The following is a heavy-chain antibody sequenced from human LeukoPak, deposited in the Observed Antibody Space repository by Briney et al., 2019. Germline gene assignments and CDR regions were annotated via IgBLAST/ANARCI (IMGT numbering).Heavy chain of an antibody. CDR1: GGSISSYY. Sequence: SETLSLTCTVSGGSISSYYWGWIRQPPGKGLEWIGYIYYSGSTNYNPSLKSRVTISVDTSKTQFSLKLSSVTAADTAVYYCATSHHCGGDCPDAFDIWGQGKMVTVSS. J-gene: IGHJ3*02. CDR2: IYYSGST. D-gene: IGHD2-21*02. V-gene: IGHV4-59*08. CDR3: ATSHHCGGDCPDAFDI.